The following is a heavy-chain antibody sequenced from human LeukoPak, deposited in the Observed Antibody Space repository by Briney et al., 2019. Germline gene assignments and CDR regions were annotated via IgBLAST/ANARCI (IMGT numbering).Heavy chain of an antibody. CDR2: IYYSGST. D-gene: IGHD6-19*01. CDR3: ARLTGIAVAQK. J-gene: IGHJ4*02. Sequence: GSLRLSCAASGFTFSNAWMSWVRQAPGKGLEWIGSIYYSGSTYYNPSLKSRVTISVDTSKNQFSLKLSSVTAADTAVYYCARLTGIAVAQKWGQGTLVTVSS. V-gene: IGHV4-39*01. CDR1: GFTFSNAW.